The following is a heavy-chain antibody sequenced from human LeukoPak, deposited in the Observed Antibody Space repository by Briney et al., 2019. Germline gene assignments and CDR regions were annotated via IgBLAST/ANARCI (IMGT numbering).Heavy chain of an antibody. D-gene: IGHD3-3*01. CDR2: ITGSDDTT. CDR1: GFTFSSDA. V-gene: IGHV3-23*01. Sequence: GGSLRLSCAASGFTFSSDAMTWVRQAPGEGLEWVSTITGSDDTTYYADSVKGRFTISRDNSKNTLYLQMNSLRAEDTAVYYCAKLTGFWSGYYIFDYWGQGTLVTVSS. J-gene: IGHJ4*02. CDR3: AKLTGFWSGYYIFDY.